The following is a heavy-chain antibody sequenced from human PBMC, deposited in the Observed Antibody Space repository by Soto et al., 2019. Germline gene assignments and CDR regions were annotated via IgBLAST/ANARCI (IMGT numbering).Heavy chain of an antibody. V-gene: IGHV3-30*18. CDR2: ISYDGSNK. J-gene: IGHJ4*02. D-gene: IGHD3-10*02. CDR3: AKDLVFGSGFAEYYFDY. Sequence: GGSLRLSCAASGFTFSSYGMHWVRQAPGKGLEWVAVISYDGSNKYYADSVKGRFTISRDNSKNTLYLQMNSLRAEDTAVYYCAKDLVFGSGFAEYYFDYWGQGTLVTVSS. CDR1: GFTFSSYG.